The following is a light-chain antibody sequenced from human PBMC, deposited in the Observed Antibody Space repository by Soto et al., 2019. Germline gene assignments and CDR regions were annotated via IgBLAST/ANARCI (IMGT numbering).Light chain of an antibody. V-gene: IGKV1-5*03. CDR1: QSINSS. CDR2: KAS. J-gene: IGKJ2*01. Sequence: DIQMTQSPSILYASVGDRVTIACRARQSINSSLAWYQQKPGKAPNLLIYKASNLASGVPSRFTGGGSGTEFTLTINSLQPDDSATYFCQQYNSYSYTFGQGTKLEIK. CDR3: QQYNSYSYT.